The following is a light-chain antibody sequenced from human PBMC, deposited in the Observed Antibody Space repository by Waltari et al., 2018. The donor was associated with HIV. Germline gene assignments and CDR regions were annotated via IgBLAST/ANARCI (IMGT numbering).Light chain of an antibody. CDR1: QGIRNG. CDR3: LQHHSYPLT. J-gene: IGKJ1*01. CDR2: TAS. Sequence: DIQMTQSPSSLSASVGDSVTITCRASQGIRNGLGWYQQKPGKAPKRLIYTASTLQSGVPSRFSGSGSGTEFTLTISSLQPEDFATYYCLQHHSYPLTFGQGTKVDIK. V-gene: IGKV1-17*01.